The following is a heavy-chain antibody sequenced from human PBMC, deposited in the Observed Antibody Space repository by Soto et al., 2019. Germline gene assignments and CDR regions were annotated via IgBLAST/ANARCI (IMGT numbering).Heavy chain of an antibody. D-gene: IGHD4-17*01. Sequence: ASETLSLTRAVYGGSFSGYYWSWIRPPPGKGLEWIGEINHSGSTNYNPSLKSRVTISVDTSKNQFSLKLSSVTAADTAVYYCARLVTTYYYYGMDVWGQGTTVTVSS. CDR2: INHSGST. CDR3: ARLVTTYYYYGMDV. CDR1: GGSFSGYY. J-gene: IGHJ6*02. V-gene: IGHV4-34*01.